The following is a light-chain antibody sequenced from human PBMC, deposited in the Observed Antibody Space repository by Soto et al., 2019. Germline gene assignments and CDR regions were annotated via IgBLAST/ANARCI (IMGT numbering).Light chain of an antibody. V-gene: IGLV1-44*01. CDR1: SSNIARRS. Sequence: QSVLTQPPSASATPGQRVTISCSGSSSNIARRSVYWYQQLPGTAPKLLMYSSDLRPSGVPDRFSGSKSGTTASLAISGVQSADDADYYCSTWDDSLNAWVFGGGTKVTVL. CDR2: SSD. CDR3: STWDDSLNAWV. J-gene: IGLJ3*02.